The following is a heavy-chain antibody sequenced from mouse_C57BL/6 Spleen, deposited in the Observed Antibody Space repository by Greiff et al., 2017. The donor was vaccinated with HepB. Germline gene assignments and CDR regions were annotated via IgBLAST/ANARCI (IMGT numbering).Heavy chain of an antibody. V-gene: IGHV14-3*01. Sequence: VQLQQSVAELVRPGASVKLSCTASGFNFKNTYMHWVKQRPEQGLEWIGRIDPANGNTKYTPKFQGKATITADTSSNTAYLQLSSLTSEDTAIYYCARDYRYFDVWGTGTTVTVSS. CDR1: GFNFKNTY. CDR2: IDPANGNT. CDR3: ARDYRYFDV. D-gene: IGHD1-1*02. J-gene: IGHJ1*03.